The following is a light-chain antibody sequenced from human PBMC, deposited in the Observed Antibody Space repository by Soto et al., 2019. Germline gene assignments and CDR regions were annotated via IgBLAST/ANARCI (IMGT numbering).Light chain of an antibody. Sequence: DIQLIQFPATLSASVGDRVTITCRASQSISSWLAWYQQKPGKAPKLLIYKASSLESGVPSRFSGSGSGTEFTLTISSLQPDDFATYYCQQYNSYPWTFGQGTKVDIK. V-gene: IGKV1-5*03. J-gene: IGKJ1*01. CDR3: QQYNSYPWT. CDR2: KAS. CDR1: QSISSW.